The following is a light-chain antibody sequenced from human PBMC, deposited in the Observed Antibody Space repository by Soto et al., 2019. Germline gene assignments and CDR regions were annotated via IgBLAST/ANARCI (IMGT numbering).Light chain of an antibody. CDR1: QSISTY. V-gene: IGKV1-39*01. J-gene: IGKJ4*02. CDR3: QQTFITPPLT. Sequence: DIQMTQSPSSLSASIGDRLTITCRASQSISTYLNWYQQKPGKAPSLLIYGASTLQTGVPSRFSGSGSATDFTLTISSLQPEDFATYCCQQTFITPPLTFGGGTKVEIK. CDR2: GAS.